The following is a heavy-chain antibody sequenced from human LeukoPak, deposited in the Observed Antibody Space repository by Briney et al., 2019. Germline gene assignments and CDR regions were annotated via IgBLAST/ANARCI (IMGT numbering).Heavy chain of an antibody. CDR1: GYSISSGYY. Sequence: PSETLSLTCTVSGYSISSGYYWGWIRQPPGKGLEWIGSIYHSGSTYYNPSLKSRVTISVDTSKNQFSLKLSSVTAADTAVYYCARETLWFGELDYWGQGTLVTVSS. D-gene: IGHD3-10*01. CDR3: ARETLWFGELDY. V-gene: IGHV4-38-2*02. CDR2: IYHSGST. J-gene: IGHJ4*02.